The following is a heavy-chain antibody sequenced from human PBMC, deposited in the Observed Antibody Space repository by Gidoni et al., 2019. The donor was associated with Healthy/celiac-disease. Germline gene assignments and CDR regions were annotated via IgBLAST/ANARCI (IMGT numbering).Heavy chain of an antibody. CDR2: ISSSSSTI. CDR1: GFTFSRYS. CDR3: ARPHDYGDYSRNAFDI. J-gene: IGHJ3*02. Sequence: EVQLVESGGGLVQPGGSLRLSCAASGFTFSRYSMNWVRQAPGKGLEWVSYISSSSSTIYYADSVKGRFTISRDNAKNSLYLQMNSLRDEDTAVYYCARPHDYGDYSRNAFDIWGQGTMVTVSS. V-gene: IGHV3-48*02. D-gene: IGHD4-17*01.